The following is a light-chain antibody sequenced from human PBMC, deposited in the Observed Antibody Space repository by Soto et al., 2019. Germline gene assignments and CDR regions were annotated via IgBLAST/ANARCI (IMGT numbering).Light chain of an antibody. CDR1: SSNIGAGYD. CDR2: GNS. V-gene: IGLV1-40*01. Sequence: QSVLTQPPSVSEAPGQRVTISCTGSSSNIGAGYDVHWYQQLPGTAPKLLIYGNSNRPSGVPDRFSGSKSGTSASLAITGLEADDEADYYCQFFDSSLSGYVFGTGTQLTVL. J-gene: IGLJ7*01. CDR3: QFFDSSLSGYV.